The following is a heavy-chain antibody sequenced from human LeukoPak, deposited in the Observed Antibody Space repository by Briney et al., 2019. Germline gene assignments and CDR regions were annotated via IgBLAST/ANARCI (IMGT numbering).Heavy chain of an antibody. V-gene: IGHV3-11*01. CDR1: GFSSSDYY. J-gene: IGHJ6*02. D-gene: IGHD3-3*01. Sequence: PGGSLRLSCAASGFSSSDYYISWIRQAPGKGLEWVSYISNAGSTIYYADSVKGRFTISRDNAKNSLYLQMNSLRAEDTAVYYCARVYDFWSGYSTYYGMDVWGQGTAVTVSS. CDR2: ISNAGSTI. CDR3: ARVYDFWSGYSTYYGMDV.